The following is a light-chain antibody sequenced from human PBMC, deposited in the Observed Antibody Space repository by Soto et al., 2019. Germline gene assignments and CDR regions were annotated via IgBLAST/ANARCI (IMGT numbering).Light chain of an antibody. V-gene: IGKV3-15*01. CDR1: QSVSSN. CDR3: QQYGSSPPIT. CDR2: GAS. J-gene: IGKJ5*01. Sequence: EIVMTQSPATLSVSPGERATLSCRASQSVSSNLAWYQQKPGQAPRLLIYGASTRATGIPARFSGSGSGTDITLTISRLEPEGFAVYYCQQYGSSPPITFGQGTRLEIK.